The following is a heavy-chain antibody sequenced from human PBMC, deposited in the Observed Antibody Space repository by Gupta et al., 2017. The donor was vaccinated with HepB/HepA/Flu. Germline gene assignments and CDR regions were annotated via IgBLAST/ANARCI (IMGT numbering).Heavy chain of an antibody. Sequence: EVQLLESGGGLVQPGGSLRRSCAASGFTFTTYPMNWGRQAPGKGLEWVANINNKGSSTNYEDSVKGRFSVSRDNSRSTLYLQMFSLRAEDTAIYFCASRKNGGPFDSWGQGTLVAGSS. D-gene: IGHD1-1*01. V-gene: IGHV3-23*05. CDR2: INNKGSST. CDR1: GFTFTTYP. J-gene: IGHJ4*02. CDR3: ASRKNGGPFDS.